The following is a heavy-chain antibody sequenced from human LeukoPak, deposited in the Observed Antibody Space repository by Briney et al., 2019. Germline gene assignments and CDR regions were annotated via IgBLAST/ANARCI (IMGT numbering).Heavy chain of an antibody. CDR1: GTYW. CDR2: ISYDGGNK. D-gene: IGHD5-12*01. Sequence: GGSLRLSCAASGTYWMHWVRQAPGKGLEWVAVISYDGGNKFYADSVKGRFTISRDNSKNTLDLQMSSLRAEDTAIYYCARDQLAYSGYDTLFAYWGQGTLVTVSS. J-gene: IGHJ4*02. V-gene: IGHV3-30*03. CDR3: ARDQLAYSGYDTLFAY.